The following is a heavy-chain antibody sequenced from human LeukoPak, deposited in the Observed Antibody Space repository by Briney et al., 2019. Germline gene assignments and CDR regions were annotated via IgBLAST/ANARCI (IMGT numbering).Heavy chain of an antibody. V-gene: IGHV1-69*05. J-gene: IGHJ4*02. Sequence: SVKVSCKAPGGTFSSYAISWVRQAPGQGLEWMGGIIPIFGTANYAQKFQGRVTITTDESTSTAYMELSSLRSEDTAVYYCARHMGIAAPFDYWGQGTLVTVSS. CDR1: GGTFSSYA. CDR3: ARHMGIAAPFDY. CDR2: IIPIFGTA. D-gene: IGHD6-13*01.